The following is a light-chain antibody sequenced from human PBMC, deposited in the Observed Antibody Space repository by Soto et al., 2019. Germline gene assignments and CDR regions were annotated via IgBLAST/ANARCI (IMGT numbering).Light chain of an antibody. CDR1: QDISIS. CDR2: GAS. J-gene: IGKJ1*01. V-gene: IGKV1-8*01. Sequence: AIRMTQSPSSFSASIGDRVTITCRARQDISISLGWYQQIPGRAPKLLISGASNLQSGVPSRFSGSGSGTDFTLTISSLQSEDFATYYCQHYYSSPPTFGQGTKVDIK. CDR3: QHYYSSPPT.